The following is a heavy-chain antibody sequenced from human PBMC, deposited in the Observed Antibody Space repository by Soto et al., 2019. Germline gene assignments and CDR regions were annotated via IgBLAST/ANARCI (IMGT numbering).Heavy chain of an antibody. J-gene: IGHJ4*02. V-gene: IGHV3-21*01. CDR3: ARDQPGYSYGYGLGY. CDR1: GFTFSSYS. CDR2: ISSSSSYI. Sequence: EVQLVESGGGLVKPGGSLRLSCAASGFTFSSYSMNWVRQAPGKGLEWVSSISSSSSYIYYADSVKGRFTISRDNAKNSLYVQMNSLSAEDTAVYYCARDQPGYSYGYGLGYWGQGTLVTVSS. D-gene: IGHD5-18*01.